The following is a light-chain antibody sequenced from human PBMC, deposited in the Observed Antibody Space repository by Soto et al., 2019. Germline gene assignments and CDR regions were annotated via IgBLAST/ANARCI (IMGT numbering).Light chain of an antibody. CDR2: KSD. Sequence: QSVLTQPPSASGTPGQRVTISCSGSSSNIGGHSVYWYQQVPGTAPKLLIHKSDQRPSGVPDRFSGSKSGTSASLAISGLRSEDEGDYYCAAWDDSLSGYVIFGGGTKLTVL. CDR1: SSNIGGHS. V-gene: IGLV1-47*01. CDR3: AAWDDSLSGYVI. J-gene: IGLJ2*01.